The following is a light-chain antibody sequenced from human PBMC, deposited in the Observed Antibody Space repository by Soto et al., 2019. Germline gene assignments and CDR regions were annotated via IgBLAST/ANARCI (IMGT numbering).Light chain of an antibody. CDR2: DVS. CDR3: SSYTITSTYV. Sequence: QSVLTQPASVSGSPGQSITISCTGTSSDVGGYHYVSWYQHHPGKAPKLMIYDVSNRPSGVSNRFSDSKSGNTASLTISGLQAEDEADYYCSSYTITSTYVFGTGTKVTVL. V-gene: IGLV2-14*03. CDR1: SSDVGGYHY. J-gene: IGLJ1*01.